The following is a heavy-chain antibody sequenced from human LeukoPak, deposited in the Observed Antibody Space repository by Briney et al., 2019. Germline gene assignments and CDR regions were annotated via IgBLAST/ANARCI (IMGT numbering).Heavy chain of an antibody. Sequence: GGSLRLSCAASGFTFSTYWMNWVRQAPGRGLEWVASIKDDGSEKNYVDSVKGRFTISRDNANKSLCLQMNSLRAEDTAVYYCVAAGGYWGQGALVTVSP. V-gene: IGHV3-7*05. CDR2: IKDDGSEK. J-gene: IGHJ4*02. CDR3: VAAGGY. D-gene: IGHD6-13*01. CDR1: GFTFSTYW.